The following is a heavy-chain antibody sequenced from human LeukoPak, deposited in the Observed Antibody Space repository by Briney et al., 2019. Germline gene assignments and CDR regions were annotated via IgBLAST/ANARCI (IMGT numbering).Heavy chain of an antibody. Sequence: GRSLRLSCAASGFTFDDYAMHWVRQAPGKGLEWVSGISWNSGSIGYADSVKGRFTISRDNAENSLYLQMNSLRAEDTALYYCAKALPQLELPVVWGQGTLVTVSS. J-gene: IGHJ4*02. V-gene: IGHV3-9*01. CDR3: AKALPQLELPVV. CDR2: ISWNSGSI. CDR1: GFTFDDYA. D-gene: IGHD1-26*01.